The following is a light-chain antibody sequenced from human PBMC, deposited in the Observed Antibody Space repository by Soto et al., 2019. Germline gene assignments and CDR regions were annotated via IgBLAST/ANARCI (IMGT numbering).Light chain of an antibody. J-gene: IGKJ5*01. Sequence: EVVITQSPYTLSVSPGERATLSCRASQSVSSNLAWYQQKPGQAPRLLIYGASSRATGIPDRFSGSGSGTDFTLTISRLEPEDFAVYYCQQYGSLITFGQGTRLEIK. V-gene: IGKV3-20*01. CDR1: QSVSSN. CDR2: GAS. CDR3: QQYGSLIT.